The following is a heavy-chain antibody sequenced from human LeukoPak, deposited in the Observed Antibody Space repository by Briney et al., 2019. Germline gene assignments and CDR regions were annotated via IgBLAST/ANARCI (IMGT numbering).Heavy chain of an antibody. D-gene: IGHD5-24*01. V-gene: IGHV1-69*13. CDR3: AREKSVRDGYNYEPPDY. Sequence: SVKVSCKASGGTFSSYGISWVRQAPGQGLEWMGGIIPIFGTANYAQKFQGRVTITADESTSTAYMELSSLRSEDTAVYYCAREKSVRDGYNYEPPDYWGQGTLVTVSS. CDR1: GGTFSSYG. J-gene: IGHJ4*02. CDR2: IIPIFGTA.